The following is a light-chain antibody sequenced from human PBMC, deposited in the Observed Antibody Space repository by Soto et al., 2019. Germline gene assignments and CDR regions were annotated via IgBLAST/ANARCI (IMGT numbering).Light chain of an antibody. J-gene: IGKJ1*01. CDR2: WAS. V-gene: IGKV4-1*01. Sequence: DIVMTQSPDSLDVSLGERATINCESIQTLLHGSNYLAWYQQKPGQPPELLIYWASTRESGVPDRFSGSGSGTDFTLTIGSLQAEDVAVYYCQQYYTTPVTFGQGTKVEVK. CDR1: QTLLHGSNY. CDR3: QQYYTTPVT.